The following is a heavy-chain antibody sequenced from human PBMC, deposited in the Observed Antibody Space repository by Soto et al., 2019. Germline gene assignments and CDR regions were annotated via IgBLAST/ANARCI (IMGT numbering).Heavy chain of an antibody. Sequence: QVQLVESGGGVVQPGRSLRLSCAASGFTFSSYAMHWVRQAPGKGLEWVAVISYDGSNKYYADSVKARFTISRDNSKNTLYLQMDSLRAEDTAVYYCARDRYSSSWYLGFDYWGQGTLVTVSS. CDR1: GFTFSSYA. D-gene: IGHD6-13*01. J-gene: IGHJ4*02. CDR3: ARDRYSSSWYLGFDY. V-gene: IGHV3-30-3*01. CDR2: ISYDGSNK.